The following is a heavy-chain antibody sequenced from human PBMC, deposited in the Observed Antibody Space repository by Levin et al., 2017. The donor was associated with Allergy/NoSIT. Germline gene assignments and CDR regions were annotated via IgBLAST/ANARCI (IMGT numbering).Heavy chain of an antibody. V-gene: IGHV5-51*01. CDR3: AKPAMIASDAFDI. Sequence: KVSCKGSGYSFTSYWIGWVRQMPGKGLEWMGIIYPGDSDTRYSPSFQGQVTISADKSISTAYLQWSSLKASDTAMYYCAKPAMIASDAFDIWGQGTMVTVSS. D-gene: IGHD3-22*01. CDR2: IYPGDSDT. J-gene: IGHJ3*02. CDR1: GYSFTSYW.